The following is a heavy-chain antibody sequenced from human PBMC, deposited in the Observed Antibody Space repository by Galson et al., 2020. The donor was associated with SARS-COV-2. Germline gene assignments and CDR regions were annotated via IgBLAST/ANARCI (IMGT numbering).Heavy chain of an antibody. J-gene: IGHJ4*02. D-gene: IGHD3-3*01. V-gene: IGHV4-59*08. Sequence: SETLSLTCTVSGGSISSYYWSWIRQPPGKGLEWIGYIYYSGSTNYNPSLKSRVTISVDTSKNQFSLKLSSVTAADTAVYYCARLLKYDFWGFFDYWGQGTLVTVSS. CDR3: ARLLKYDFWGFFDY. CDR2: IYYSGST. CDR1: GGSISSYY.